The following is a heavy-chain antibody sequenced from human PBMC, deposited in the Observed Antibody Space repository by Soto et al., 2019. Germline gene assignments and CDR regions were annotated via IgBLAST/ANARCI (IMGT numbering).Heavy chain of an antibody. J-gene: IGHJ3*01. V-gene: IGHV4-59*01. CDR2: IFYAGTT. CDR1: GGSIIGFY. CDR3: AGHGGIAKLQNDMGL. D-gene: IGHD3-22*01. Sequence: PSETLSLTCTLSGGSIIGFYWSWMRQPPGKGLEGIGYIFYAGTTLYTPSLKSRVSISVDTSKNQFSLKLSSVTAAATAVYYCAGHGGIAKLQNDMGLWGQGPMVTV.